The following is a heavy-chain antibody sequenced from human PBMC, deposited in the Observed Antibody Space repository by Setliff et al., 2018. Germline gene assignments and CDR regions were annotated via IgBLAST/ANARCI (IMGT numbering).Heavy chain of an antibody. CDR3: ARESATIGEFPLYYFDK. V-gene: IGHV4-59*12. CDR2: VFYSGAT. J-gene: IGHJ4*02. CDR1: GGSLSGAS. Sequence: SETLSLTCTVSGGSLSGASIVTWIRQPPGEGLEFIGYVFYSGATDYNLSLKSRVTISLDSSKNQFSLRLSSVTAADAAVYFCARESATIGEFPLYYFDKWGQGIPVTVSS. D-gene: IGHD3-10*01.